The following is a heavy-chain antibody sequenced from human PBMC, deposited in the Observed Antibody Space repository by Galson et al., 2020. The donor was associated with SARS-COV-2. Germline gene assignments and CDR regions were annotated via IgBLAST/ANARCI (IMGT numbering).Heavy chain of an antibody. CDR3: ARDHESPGSYSFDY. CDR1: GFTFSSYS. D-gene: IGHD3-10*01. CDR2: ISSSSSYI. Sequence: NSGGSLRLSCAASGFTFSSYSMNWVRQAPGKGLEWVSSISSSSSYIYYADSVKGRFTISRDNAKNSLYLQMNSLRAEETAVYYCARDHESPGSYSFDYWGQGTLVTVSS. V-gene: IGHV3-21*01. J-gene: IGHJ4*02.